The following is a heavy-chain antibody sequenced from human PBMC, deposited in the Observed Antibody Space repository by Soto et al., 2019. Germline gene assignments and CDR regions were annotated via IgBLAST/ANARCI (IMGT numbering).Heavy chain of an antibody. J-gene: IGHJ5*02. D-gene: IGHD6-13*01. V-gene: IGHV4-4*07. Sequence: SDTLSLTCTVSGASMNSYHWSWIRQPAGKGLEWIGHIHSSGSTNYNPSLKSRVTMSVDTSKNQFSLRLMSLTAADTAVYYCARDQGVAAAGITWFDPWGQGSLVTVSS. CDR2: IHSSGST. CDR3: ARDQGVAAAGITWFDP. CDR1: GASMNSYH.